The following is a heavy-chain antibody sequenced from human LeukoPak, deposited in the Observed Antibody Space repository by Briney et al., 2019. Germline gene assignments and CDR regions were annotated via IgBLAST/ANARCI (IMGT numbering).Heavy chain of an antibody. CDR1: GFTFSSYD. Sequence: PGGSLRLSCAASGFTFSSYDMHWVRQATGKGLEWVSAIGTAGDTYYPGSVKGRFTISRENAKNSLYLQMNSLRAGDTAVYYCARARSGRRRDDAFDIWDQGTMVTVSS. CDR2: IGTAGDT. CDR3: ARARSGRRRDDAFDI. V-gene: IGHV3-13*01. D-gene: IGHD3-10*01. J-gene: IGHJ3*02.